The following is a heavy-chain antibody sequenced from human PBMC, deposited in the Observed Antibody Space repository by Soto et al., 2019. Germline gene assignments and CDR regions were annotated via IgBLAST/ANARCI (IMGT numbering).Heavy chain of an antibody. CDR2: ISAYNGNT. CDR1: GYTFTSYG. D-gene: IGHD2-21*02. Sequence: GASVKVSCKASGYTFTSYGISWVRQAPGQGLEWMGWISAYNGNTNYAQKLQGRVTMTTDTSTSTAYMELRSLRSDDTAVYYCARVFCGGDCTDAFDTWGQGTMVTVS. CDR3: ARVFCGGDCTDAFDT. J-gene: IGHJ3*02. V-gene: IGHV1-18*04.